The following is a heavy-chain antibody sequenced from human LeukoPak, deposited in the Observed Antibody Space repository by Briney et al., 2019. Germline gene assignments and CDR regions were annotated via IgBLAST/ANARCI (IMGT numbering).Heavy chain of an antibody. V-gene: IGHV4-38-2*01. D-gene: IGHD1-1*01. Sequence: SETLSLTCAVSGYSISSGYFWGWIRQPPEKGLQWIGSIYHSGSTYYNPSLKSRVTISVDTSKNQFSLKLSSVTAADTAVYYCARVGPRYNWNEDGFDIWGQGTMVTVSS. J-gene: IGHJ3*02. CDR2: IYHSGST. CDR1: GYSISSGYF. CDR3: ARVGPRYNWNEDGFDI.